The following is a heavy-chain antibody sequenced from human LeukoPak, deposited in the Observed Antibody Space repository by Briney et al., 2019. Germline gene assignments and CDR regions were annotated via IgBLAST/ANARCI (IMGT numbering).Heavy chain of an antibody. Sequence: GGSLTLSCAASGFTFSSYGMHWVRQAPGKGLEWVAVISYDGGYKYYEESVKGRFTVSRDNSKNTLYLQMNSLGVEDTAVYYCAKKYYDFWSGDDVPGYYYDGMDVWGQGTTVSVSS. CDR3: AKKYYDFWSGDDVPGYYYDGMDV. CDR2: ISYDGGYK. J-gene: IGHJ6*02. CDR1: GFTFSSYG. D-gene: IGHD3-3*01. V-gene: IGHV3-30*18.